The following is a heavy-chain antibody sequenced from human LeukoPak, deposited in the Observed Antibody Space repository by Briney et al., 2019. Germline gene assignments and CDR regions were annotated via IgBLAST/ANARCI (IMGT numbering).Heavy chain of an antibody. CDR2: IYYSEST. CDR1: RGSLSPYF. Sequence: SETLSLTCTVSRGSLSPYFWSWIRQPPGQGLELIGNIYYSESTNYNPSLKTRVTMTVATSKTKFSLKLISVPASDTAVYYCAGKAQGDDLEWDAFDIWGQETLVCVSS. V-gene: IGHV4-59*01. J-gene: IGHJ3*02. CDR3: AGKAQGDDLEWDAFDI. D-gene: IGHD2-21*02.